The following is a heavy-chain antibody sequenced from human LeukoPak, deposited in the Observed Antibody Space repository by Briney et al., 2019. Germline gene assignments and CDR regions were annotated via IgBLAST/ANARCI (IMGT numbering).Heavy chain of an antibody. D-gene: IGHD2-15*01. J-gene: IGHJ4*02. Sequence: PGGSLRLSCAASGFTFSRDSMNWVRQAPGKGLEWVSYINGGSSPIYYADSVRGRFTISRDNAKNSLNLQMNSLRAEDTAVYYCVRDNPRCCGVVPANIDDYWGQGTLVTVSS. CDR2: INGGSSPI. CDR3: VRDNPRCCGVVPANIDDY. V-gene: IGHV3-48*01. CDR1: GFTFSRDS.